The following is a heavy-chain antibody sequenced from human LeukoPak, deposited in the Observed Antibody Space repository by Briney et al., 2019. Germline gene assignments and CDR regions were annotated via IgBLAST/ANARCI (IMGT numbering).Heavy chain of an antibody. CDR1: GFTFSIYA. J-gene: IGHJ4*02. D-gene: IGHD6-19*01. CDR2: ISASGGTT. Sequence: PGGSLRLSCAASGFTFSIYAMSWVRQAPGKGLEWVSAISASGGTTYYADSVKGRFTISRDNSKNTLYLQMNNLRVEDTAAYYCAKGASGWPYYFDYWGQGTLVTVSS. V-gene: IGHV3-23*01. CDR3: AKGASGWPYYFDY.